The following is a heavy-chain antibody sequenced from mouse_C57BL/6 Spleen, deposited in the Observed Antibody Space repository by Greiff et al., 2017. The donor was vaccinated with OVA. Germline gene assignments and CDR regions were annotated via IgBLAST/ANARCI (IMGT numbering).Heavy chain of an antibody. CDR1: GYTFTSYT. CDR2: INPSSGYT. Sequence: VQLQQSGAELARPGASVKMSCKASGYTFTSYTMHWVKQRPGQGLEWIGYINPSSGYTKSNQKFKDKATLTADKSSSTAYMQLSSLTSEDSAVYYCARDDYDDGGYYFDYWGQGTTLTVSS. CDR3: ARDDYDDGGYYFDY. J-gene: IGHJ2*01. D-gene: IGHD2-4*01. V-gene: IGHV1-4*01.